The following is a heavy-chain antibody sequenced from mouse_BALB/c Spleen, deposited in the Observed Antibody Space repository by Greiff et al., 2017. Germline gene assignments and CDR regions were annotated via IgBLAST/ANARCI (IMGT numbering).Heavy chain of an antibody. J-gene: IGHJ3*01. CDR1: GFAFSSYD. CDR3: ARHRDYYGSSYWFAY. D-gene: IGHD1-1*01. Sequence: EVKVVESGGGLVKPGGSLKLSCAASGFAFSSYDMSWVRQTPEKRLEWVAYISSGGGSTYYPDTVKGRFTISRDNAKNTLYLQMSSLKSEDTAMYYCARHRDYYGSSYWFAYWGQGTLVTVSA. CDR2: ISSGGGST. V-gene: IGHV5-12-1*01.